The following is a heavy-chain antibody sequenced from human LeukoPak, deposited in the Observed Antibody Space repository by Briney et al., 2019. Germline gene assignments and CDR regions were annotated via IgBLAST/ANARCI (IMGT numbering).Heavy chain of an antibody. Sequence: ASVKVSCKASGYTFTSYYMHWVRQAPGQGLEWMGIINPSGGSTSFAQQLQGRVTMTRDTSTSTVYMELSSLRSEDTAVYYCARDTPENYYDSNGSLGYWGQGTLVTVSS. D-gene: IGHD3-22*01. CDR3: ARDTPENYYDSNGSLGY. CDR2: INPSGGST. CDR1: GYTFTSYY. J-gene: IGHJ4*02. V-gene: IGHV1-46*04.